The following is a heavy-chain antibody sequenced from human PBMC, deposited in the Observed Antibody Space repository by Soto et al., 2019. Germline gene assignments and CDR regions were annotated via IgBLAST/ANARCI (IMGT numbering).Heavy chain of an antibody. J-gene: IGHJ4*02. CDR2: IIPIFGTA. CDR1: GGTFSSYA. V-gene: IGHV1-69*13. Sequence: SVKVSCKASGGTFSSYAISWVRQAPGQGLEWMGGIIPIFGTANYAQKFQGRVTITADESTSTAYMELSSPRSEDTAVYYCARDYDSSGYYFDYWGQGTLVTVSS. D-gene: IGHD3-22*01. CDR3: ARDYDSSGYYFDY.